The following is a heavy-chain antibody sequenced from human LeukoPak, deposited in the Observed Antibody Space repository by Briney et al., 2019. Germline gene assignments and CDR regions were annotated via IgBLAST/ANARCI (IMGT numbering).Heavy chain of an antibody. CDR1: GFTFSSYS. CDR2: ISSSSSYI. CDR3: ARDRVERFLEWALNYGMDV. Sequence: GGSLRLSCAASGFTFSSYSMNWVRQAPGKGLEWVSSISSSSSYIYYADSVKGRFTISRDNAKNSLYLQMNSLRAEDTAVYYCARDRVERFLEWALNYGMDVWGQGTTVTVSS. J-gene: IGHJ6*02. V-gene: IGHV3-21*01. D-gene: IGHD3-3*01.